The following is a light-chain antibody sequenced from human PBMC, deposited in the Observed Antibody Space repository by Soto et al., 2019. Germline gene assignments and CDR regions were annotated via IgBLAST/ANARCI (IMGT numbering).Light chain of an antibody. CDR1: SSNIGSHT. J-gene: IGLJ1*01. V-gene: IGLV1-44*01. CDR3: ATWDDSLNGYV. CDR2: SNN. Sequence: QSVLTQPPSVSGTPAQRVTISCSGSSSNIGSHTVNWYQQLPGTAPRLLIYSNNQRPSGVPDRFSGSKSGTSAYLAISGLQSEDEADYYCATWDDSLNGYVFGTGTKLTVL.